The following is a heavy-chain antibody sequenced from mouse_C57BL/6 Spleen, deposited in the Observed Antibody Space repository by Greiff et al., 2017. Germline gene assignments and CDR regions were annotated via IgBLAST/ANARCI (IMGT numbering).Heavy chain of an antibody. V-gene: IGHV5-6*01. D-gene: IGHD1-1*01. CDR2: ISSGGSYT. J-gene: IGHJ4*01. CDR3: AGPEVVATRAMDY. Sequence: EVKVVESGGDLVKPGGSLKLSCAASGFTFSSYGMSWVRQTPDKRLEWVATISSGGSYTYYPDSVKGRFTISRDNAKNTLYLQMSSLKSEDTAMYYCAGPEVVATRAMDYWGQGASVTVSS. CDR1: GFTFSSYG.